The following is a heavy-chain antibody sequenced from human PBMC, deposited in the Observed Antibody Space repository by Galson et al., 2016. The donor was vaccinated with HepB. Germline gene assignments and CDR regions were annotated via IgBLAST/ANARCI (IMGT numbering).Heavy chain of an antibody. CDR3: CVQRGRTGTDNWFDP. D-gene: IGHD1-1*01. CDR1: GGTFSSYA. V-gene: IGHV1-69*13. Sequence: SVKVSCKASGGTFSSYAISWVRQAPGQGLEWMGGIIPIFGTANYAQKFQGRVTITADESTSTAYMELNSLRTEDTAVYYCCVQRGRTGTDNWFDPRGQGTHVIVSS. J-gene: IGHJ5*02. CDR2: IIPIFGTA.